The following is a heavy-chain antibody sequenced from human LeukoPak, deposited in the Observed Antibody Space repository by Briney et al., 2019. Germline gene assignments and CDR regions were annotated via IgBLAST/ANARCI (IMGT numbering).Heavy chain of an antibody. J-gene: IGHJ5*02. CDR2: IYPDGNNK. CDR3: AGGPKQQLIWGRASKGFDP. CDR1: GFIFRSYG. D-gene: IGHD6-13*01. Sequence: PGGSLRLSCGASGFIFRSYGMHWVRQAPGKGLEWVACIYPDGNNKDYADSVKGRFIISRDNSKNTLFLQMNSLRPEDTAVYYCAGGPKQQLIWGRASKGFDPWGQGTLVTVSS. V-gene: IGHV3-30*19.